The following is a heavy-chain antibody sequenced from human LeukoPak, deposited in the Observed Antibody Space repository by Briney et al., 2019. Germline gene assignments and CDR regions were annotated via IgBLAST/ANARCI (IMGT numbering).Heavy chain of an antibody. CDR1: GFTFGSYS. CDR2: IRSSSSTI. Sequence: PGGSLRLSCAASGFTFGSYSMNWVRQAPGKGLEWVSYIRSSSSTIYYADSVKGRFTISRDNAKNSLYLQMNSLRAEDTAVYYCARDGSGRVPEMSAPDYWGQGTLVTVSS. D-gene: IGHD3-10*01. J-gene: IGHJ4*02. CDR3: ARDGSGRVPEMSAPDY. V-gene: IGHV3-48*01.